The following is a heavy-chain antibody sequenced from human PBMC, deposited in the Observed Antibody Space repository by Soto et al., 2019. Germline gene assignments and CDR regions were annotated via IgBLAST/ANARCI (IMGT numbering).Heavy chain of an antibody. Sequence: QVQLVQSGAEVKKPGASVKVSCKASGYTFTSYGISWVRQAPGQGLEWMGWISAYNGNTNYAQKLQGRVTMTTDTSTSTAYMELRSLRSEDTAVYYCARGPGWLRFLEWSIPRGMDVWGQGTTVTVSS. V-gene: IGHV1-18*01. D-gene: IGHD3-3*01. CDR1: GYTFTSYG. CDR3: ARGPGWLRFLEWSIPRGMDV. J-gene: IGHJ6*02. CDR2: ISAYNGNT.